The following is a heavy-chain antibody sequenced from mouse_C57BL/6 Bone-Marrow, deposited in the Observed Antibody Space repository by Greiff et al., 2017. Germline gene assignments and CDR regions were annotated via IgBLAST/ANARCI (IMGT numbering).Heavy chain of an antibody. CDR3: ARESTMVTTDQGSWYFDV. Sequence: QVQLQQSGAELVRPGTSVKVSCKASGYAFTNYLIEWVKQRPGQGLEWIGVINPGSGGTNYNEKFKGKATLTADKSSSTAYMQLSSLTSEDSAVYFCARESTMVTTDQGSWYFDVWGTGTTVTVSS. CDR1: GYAFTNYL. CDR2: INPGSGGT. D-gene: IGHD2-2*01. J-gene: IGHJ1*03. V-gene: IGHV1-54*01.